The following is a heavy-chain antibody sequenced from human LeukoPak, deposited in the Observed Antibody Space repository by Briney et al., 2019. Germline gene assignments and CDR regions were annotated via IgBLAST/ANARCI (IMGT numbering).Heavy chain of an antibody. CDR2: ISSNGGST. V-gene: IGHV3-64*01. J-gene: IGHJ4*02. Sequence: PGGSLKLSCAASGFPFSSYAMHWVRQAPGKGLEYVSAISSNGGSTYYANSVKGRFTISRDNSKNTLYLQMGSLRAEDMAVYYCARVGSGWTFDYWGQGTLVTVSS. CDR3: ARVGSGWTFDY. CDR1: GFPFSSYA. D-gene: IGHD6-19*01.